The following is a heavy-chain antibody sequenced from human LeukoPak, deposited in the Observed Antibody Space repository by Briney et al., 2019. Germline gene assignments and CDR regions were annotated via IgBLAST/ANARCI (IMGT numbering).Heavy chain of an antibody. CDR1: GGTFSSYA. V-gene: IGHV1-69*06. CDR3: ARDNDPRHYYDSSGYYYDDAFDI. CDR2: IIPIFGTA. Sequence: GASVKVSCKASGGTFSSYAISWVRQAPGQGLEWMGGIIPIFGTANYAQKFQGRVTITADKSTSTAYMELSSLRSEDTAVYYCARDNDPRHYYDSSGYYYDDAFDIWGQGTMVTVSS. D-gene: IGHD3-22*01. J-gene: IGHJ3*02.